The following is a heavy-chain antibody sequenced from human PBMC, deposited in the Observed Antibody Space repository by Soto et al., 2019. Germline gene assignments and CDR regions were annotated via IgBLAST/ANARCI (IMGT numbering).Heavy chain of an antibody. J-gene: IGHJ4*02. CDR2: IHHSGST. CDR1: GGSVSRDNW. Sequence: QVQLQESGPGLVKPWGTLSLTCGVSGGSVSRDNWWSWVRQPPGKGLEWIGEIHHSGSTNYIPSLKSRVTMSVDKSRNQFSLKLTSVTAADTAVYYCAENGSYDLVNWGQGTRVTVSS. CDR3: AENGSYDLVN. V-gene: IGHV4-4*02. D-gene: IGHD3-16*01.